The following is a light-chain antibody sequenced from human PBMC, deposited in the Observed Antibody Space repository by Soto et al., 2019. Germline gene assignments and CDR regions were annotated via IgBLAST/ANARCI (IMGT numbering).Light chain of an antibody. CDR3: QKYNNAPRYT. J-gene: IGKJ2*01. CDR2: AAS. Sequence: DIQMTQTPSSLSASVGDRVTITCRASQGISTYLAWYQQKPGKGPKLLIYAASTLQSGVPSRFSGSGSGTDFNLTISRLQPEEVETYYGQKYNNAPRYTFGQGTKREIK. V-gene: IGKV1-27*01. CDR1: QGISTY.